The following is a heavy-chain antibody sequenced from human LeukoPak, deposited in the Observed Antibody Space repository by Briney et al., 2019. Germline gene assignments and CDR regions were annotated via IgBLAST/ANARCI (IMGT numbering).Heavy chain of an antibody. Sequence: GGSLRLSCAASGFTFSSYAMNWVRQAPGKGLEWVSSISGSGGSTYYADSVKGRFTISRDNSKNTLYLQMNSLRAEDTAVYYCAKVSETYYGSRNFDYWGQGTLVTVSS. V-gene: IGHV3-23*01. CDR2: ISGSGGST. CDR1: GFTFSSYA. J-gene: IGHJ4*02. CDR3: AKVSETYYGSRNFDY. D-gene: IGHD3-10*01.